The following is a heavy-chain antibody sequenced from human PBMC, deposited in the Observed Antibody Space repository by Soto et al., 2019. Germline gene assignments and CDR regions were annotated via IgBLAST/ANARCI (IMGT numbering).Heavy chain of an antibody. CDR1: GFTLSGYG. CDR3: ARDGVGATTYFGYFDY. D-gene: IGHD1-26*01. V-gene: IGHV3-33*01. J-gene: IGHJ4*02. Sequence: QVQLVESGGGVVQPGRSLRLSCAASGFTLSGYGMHWVRQAPGKGLEWVAVLRYDGSNTYYADSVKGRFTISRDNPKNTLYLQMNSLRAEDTAVYYCARDGVGATTYFGYFDYWGQGTLVTVSS. CDR2: LRYDGSNT.